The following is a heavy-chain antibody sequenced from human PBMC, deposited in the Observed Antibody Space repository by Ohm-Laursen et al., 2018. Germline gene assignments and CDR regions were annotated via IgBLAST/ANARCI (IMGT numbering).Heavy chain of an antibody. V-gene: IGHV3-7*01. D-gene: IGHD2/OR15-2a*01. CDR3: ARDPTFHAFDI. Sequence: SLRLSCTASGFTFSSYSMNWVRQAPGKGLEWVANIRKDGGETYYVDSVKGRFTISRDNAKNSLYLQINSLKGEDTAVYFCARDPTFHAFDIWGQGTMVTVSS. CDR1: GFTFSSYS. CDR2: IRKDGGET. J-gene: IGHJ3*02.